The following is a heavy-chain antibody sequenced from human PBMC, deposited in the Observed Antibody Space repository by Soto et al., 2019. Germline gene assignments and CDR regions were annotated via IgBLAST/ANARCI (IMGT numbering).Heavy chain of an antibody. Sequence: QVQLVQSGAEVKKPGASVKVSCKASGYIFTNHYIHWVRQAPGQGLEWMGIINPSGGSTNYLQKFQGRITMTRDTSTSTVYMELSSLRSEATAVYFCARADYYDSSGFYYDCWGQGTLVTVSS. V-gene: IGHV1-46*01. D-gene: IGHD3-22*01. J-gene: IGHJ4*02. CDR3: ARADYYDSSGFYYDC. CDR1: GYIFTNHY. CDR2: INPSGGST.